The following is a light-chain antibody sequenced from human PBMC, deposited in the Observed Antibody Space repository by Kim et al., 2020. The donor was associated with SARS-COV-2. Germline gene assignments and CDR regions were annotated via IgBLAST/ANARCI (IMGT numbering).Light chain of an antibody. CDR2: GAS. CDR1: QSVGYN. V-gene: IGKV3-15*01. CDR3: QHDA. Sequence: PAVLSASAGERVTHTCRASQSVGYNLAWYQQRSGQAPRLLIYGASTRATGIPARFSGSGSGTDFTLTISNLQSEDFAVYYCQHDAFGGGTKVDIK. J-gene: IGKJ4*01.